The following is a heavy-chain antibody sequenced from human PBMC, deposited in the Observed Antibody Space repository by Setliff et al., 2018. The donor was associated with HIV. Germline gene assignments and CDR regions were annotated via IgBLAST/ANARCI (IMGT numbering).Heavy chain of an antibody. D-gene: IGHD6-19*01. Sequence: PSETLSLTCAVYGGSFSGYYWNWIRQPPGKGLEWIGEINLIGSTDYNPSLKSRVTISLDTSKNQFSLKLTSVTAADTAVYYCARQGAVTGHSFDSWGPGALVTVSS. CDR1: GGSFSGYY. V-gene: IGHV4-34*01. J-gene: IGHJ4*02. CDR3: ARQGAVTGHSFDS. CDR2: INLIGST.